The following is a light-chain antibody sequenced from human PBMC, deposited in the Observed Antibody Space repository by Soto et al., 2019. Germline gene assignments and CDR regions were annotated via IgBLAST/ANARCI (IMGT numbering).Light chain of an antibody. CDR1: NSDIGSYDF. V-gene: IGLV2-14*03. Sequence: QSALTQPASISGSPGQSITISCTGSNSDIGSYDFVSWYQQLPGRAPRLIIYDVTNRPSGVSDRFSGSKSGNTASLTISGLQAEDEADYYCSSYTSSSTHVVFGGGTKLTVL. CDR2: DVT. CDR3: SSYTSSSTHVV. J-gene: IGLJ2*01.